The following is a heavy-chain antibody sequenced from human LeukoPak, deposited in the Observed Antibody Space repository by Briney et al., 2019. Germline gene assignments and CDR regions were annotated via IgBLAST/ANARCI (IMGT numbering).Heavy chain of an antibody. CDR2: INHSGST. V-gene: IGHV4-34*01. Sequence: SETLSLTCAVYGGSFSGYYWSWIRQPPGKGLEWIGEINHSGSTNYNPSLKSRVTISVDTSKNQFSLKLSSVTAADTAVYYCARARIPSIAAAGTTFQNWFDPWGQGTLVTVSS. D-gene: IGHD6-13*01. CDR3: ARARIPSIAAAGTTFQNWFDP. CDR1: GGSFSGYY. J-gene: IGHJ5*02.